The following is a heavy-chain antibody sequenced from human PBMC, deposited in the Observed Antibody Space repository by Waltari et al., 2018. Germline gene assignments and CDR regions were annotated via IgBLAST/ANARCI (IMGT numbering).Heavy chain of an antibody. D-gene: IGHD3-22*01. CDR3: ARSPELYYYDSSGYPF. Sequence: QVQLVQSGAEVKKPGASVKVSCKASGSTLTGYYMHWVRQAPGQGLEWMGWINPNSGGTNYAQKFQGRVTMTRDTSISTAYMELSRLRSDDTAVYYCARSPELYYYDSSGYPFWGQGTLVTVSS. CDR2: INPNSGGT. J-gene: IGHJ4*02. V-gene: IGHV1-2*02. CDR1: GSTLTGYY.